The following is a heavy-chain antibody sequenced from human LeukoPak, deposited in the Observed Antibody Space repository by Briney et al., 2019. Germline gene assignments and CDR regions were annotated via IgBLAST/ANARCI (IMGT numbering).Heavy chain of an antibody. CDR2: HDPEVGET. J-gene: IGHJ5*02. CDR3: ARGNGQQWLVHKNWFDP. CDR1: GHTLSILS. Sequence: ASVKVSCKVSGHTLSILSMHWVRQAPGKGPEWMGGHDPEVGETLYSQKFQGRLTMTEDTSTDTAYMELSSLRSDDTAVYYCARGNGQQWLVHKNWFDPWGQGTLVTVSS. V-gene: IGHV1-24*01. D-gene: IGHD6-19*01.